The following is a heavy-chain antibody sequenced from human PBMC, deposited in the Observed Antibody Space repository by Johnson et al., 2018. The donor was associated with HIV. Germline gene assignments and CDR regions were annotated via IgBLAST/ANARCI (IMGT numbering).Heavy chain of an antibody. V-gene: IGHV3-11*05. Sequence: QVQLVESGGGLVKPGGSLRLSCAASGFIFSDYYMTWFRQAPGLGLEWVSYISTITNTNYADSVRGRFTISRDNAKKSLYLQMNNLRAEDTALDYCARASGYSSGGENSRVDGFDIWGQGTMVTVSS. CDR3: ARASGYSSGGENSRVDGFDI. CDR2: ISTITNT. J-gene: IGHJ3*02. CDR1: GFIFSDYY. D-gene: IGHD6-19*01.